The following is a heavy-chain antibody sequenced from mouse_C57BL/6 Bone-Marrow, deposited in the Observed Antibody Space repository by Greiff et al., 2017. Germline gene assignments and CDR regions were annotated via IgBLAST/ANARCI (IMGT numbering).Heavy chain of an antibody. CDR2: ISSGGSYT. CDR1: GFTFSSYG. J-gene: IGHJ1*03. V-gene: IGHV5-6*01. Sequence: EVKLMESGGDLVKPGGSLKLSCAASGFTFSSYGMSWVRQTPDKRLEWVATISSGGSYTYYPDSVKGRFTISRDNAKSTLYLQRGSLKSEDTAMYYCARLYWYFDVWGTGTTVTVSS. CDR3: ARLYWYFDV.